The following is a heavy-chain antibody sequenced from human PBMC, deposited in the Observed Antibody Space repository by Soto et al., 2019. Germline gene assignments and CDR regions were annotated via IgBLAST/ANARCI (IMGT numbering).Heavy chain of an antibody. D-gene: IGHD3-3*01. V-gene: IGHV1-18*01. J-gene: IGHJ6*03. CDR2: TSAYNGNT. CDR1: GYTFTTYG. CDR3: ARGTSYYDFWSGYYQHNFDAYYYYYYMDV. Sequence: ASVKVSCKASGYTFTTYGINWVRQAPGQGLEWMGWTSAYNGNTNYAQKVQGRVTMTTDTSTSTAYMELRSLRSDDTAVYYCARGTSYYDFWSGYYQHNFDAYYYYYYMDVWGKGTTVTVSS.